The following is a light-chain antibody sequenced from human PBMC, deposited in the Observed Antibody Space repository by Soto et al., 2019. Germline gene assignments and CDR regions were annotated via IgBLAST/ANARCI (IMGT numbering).Light chain of an antibody. V-gene: IGKV3-15*01. CDR1: QSGNCN. J-gene: IGKJ2*01. Sequence: EIVLTPSPASLSVSQRESASLSSSASQSGNCNLAWYQQKPGQAPRLLMYSASIRATGIPARFSGSGTGTEFTLTISSLQSEDFAVYFCHQYNKWPPNTFGQGTKLDIK. CDR2: SAS. CDR3: HQYNKWPPNT.